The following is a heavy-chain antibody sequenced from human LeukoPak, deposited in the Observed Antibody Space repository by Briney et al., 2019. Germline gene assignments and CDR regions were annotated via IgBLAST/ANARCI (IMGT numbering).Heavy chain of an antibody. V-gene: IGHV1-2*02. CDR2: INPDSGGT. CDR3: ARDSRVSTGWPYYCDY. D-gene: IGHD6-19*01. CDR1: GYTFTDYY. Sequence: ASVKVSCKASGYTFTDYYMHWVRQAPGQGLEWMGWINPDSGGTNYAQKFQGRVTMTRDTSISTAYMELSRLTSDDTAVYYCARDSRVSTGWPYYCDYWGQGTLATVSS. J-gene: IGHJ4*02.